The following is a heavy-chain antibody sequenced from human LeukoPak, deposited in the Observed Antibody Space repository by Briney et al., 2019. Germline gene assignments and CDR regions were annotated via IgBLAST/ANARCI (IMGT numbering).Heavy chain of an antibody. CDR2: ISPDGDNE. V-gene: IGHV3-30*18. Sequence: GRSLRLSCSASRLSFSSYGMHWVRQGPGKGLVWVAAISPDGDNEYYADSVKGRITISRDNSKNTLYLQMNSLTTDDTAVYYCAKDGPYTSSFDYWGQGTLVTVSS. CDR3: AKDGPYTSSFDY. CDR1: RLSFSSYG. D-gene: IGHD6-13*01. J-gene: IGHJ4*02.